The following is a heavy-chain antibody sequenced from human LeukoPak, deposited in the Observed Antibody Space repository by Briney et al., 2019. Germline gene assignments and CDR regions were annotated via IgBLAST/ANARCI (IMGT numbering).Heavy chain of an antibody. CDR3: ARYYLGSYLKDPFDH. J-gene: IGHJ4*02. CDR1: DFTVISNY. D-gene: IGHD3-10*01. CDR2: ITKDSDRV. V-gene: IGHV3-48*01. Sequence: PGGSLRLSCAASDFTVISNYMTWVRQAPGKGPEWIAFITKDSDRVYYAESVEGRFTVSRDNAKNSLYLQMSSLRVEDTAIYYCARYYLGSYLKDPFDHWGQGSVVTVSS.